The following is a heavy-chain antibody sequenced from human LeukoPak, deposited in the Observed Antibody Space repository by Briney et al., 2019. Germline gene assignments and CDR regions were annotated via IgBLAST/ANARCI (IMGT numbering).Heavy chain of an antibody. CDR3: AHFFYGSGSYYGNDAFDI. J-gene: IGHJ3*02. Sequence: GGSPRLSCTASGFTFSSYGMHWVRQAPGKGLEWVAFIRYDGSNKYYADSVKGRFTISRDNSKNTLYLQMNSLRAVDAAVYYCAHFFYGSGSYYGNDAFDIWGQGTMVTVSS. V-gene: IGHV3-30*02. CDR2: IRYDGSNK. D-gene: IGHD3-10*01. CDR1: GFTFSSYG.